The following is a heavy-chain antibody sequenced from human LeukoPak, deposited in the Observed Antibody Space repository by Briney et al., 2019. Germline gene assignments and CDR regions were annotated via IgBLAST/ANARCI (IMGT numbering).Heavy chain of an antibody. CDR3: ARGSYYYGSGSFDY. CDR1: GGSISRSDHY. V-gene: IGHV4-30-2*01. CDR2: IYHSGST. Sequence: SQTLSLTCSVSGGSISRSDHYWSWIRQPPGKGLEWIGYIYHSGSTYYNPSLKSRVTISVDRSKNQFSLKLSSVTAADTAVYYCARGSYYYGSGSFDYWGQGTLVTVSS. D-gene: IGHD3-10*01. J-gene: IGHJ4*02.